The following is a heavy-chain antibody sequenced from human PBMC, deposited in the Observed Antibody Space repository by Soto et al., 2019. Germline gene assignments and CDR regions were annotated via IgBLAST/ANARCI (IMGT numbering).Heavy chain of an antibody. CDR2: IIPILGIA. CDR3: ARDRGDSSSWWDY. Sequence: QVQLVQSGAEVKKPGSSVNVSCKASGGTFSSYTISWVRQAPGQGLEWMGRIIPILGIANYAQKFQGRVTITADKSTSTAYMELSSLRSEDTAVYYCARDRGDSSSWWDYWGQGTLFTVSS. D-gene: IGHD6-13*01. V-gene: IGHV1-69*08. J-gene: IGHJ4*02. CDR1: GGTFSSYT.